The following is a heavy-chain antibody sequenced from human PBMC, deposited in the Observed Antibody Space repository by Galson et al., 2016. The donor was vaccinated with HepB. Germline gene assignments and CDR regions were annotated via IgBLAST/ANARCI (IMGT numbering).Heavy chain of an antibody. J-gene: IGHJ4*02. Sequence: SLRLSCAASGFPFSNYAMHWVRQAPGKGLERVAVISYDGSNKYYGDSVKGRFTISRDDSKSTLYVQMNSLRTEDTAVYFCARAGGPGYNDFDYWGQGTLVTVSS. D-gene: IGHD5-18*01. CDR1: GFPFSNYA. CDR3: ARAGGPGYNDFDY. V-gene: IGHV3-30-3*01. CDR2: ISYDGSNK.